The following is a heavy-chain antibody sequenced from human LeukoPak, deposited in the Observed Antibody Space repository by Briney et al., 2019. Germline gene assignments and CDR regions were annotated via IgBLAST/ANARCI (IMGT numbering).Heavy chain of an antibody. CDR2: ISWSSGSI. Sequence: PGRSLRLFCAASGFTFDDYAMHWVRQAPGKGLEGVSGISWSSGSIVYADSVKGRFTISRDSAKNSLYLQMTSLRAEGMALYYCAKGQSYSSSSTIDYWGQGTLVTVSS. CDR3: AKGQSYSSSSTIDY. D-gene: IGHD6-6*01. CDR1: GFTFDDYA. J-gene: IGHJ4*02. V-gene: IGHV3-9*03.